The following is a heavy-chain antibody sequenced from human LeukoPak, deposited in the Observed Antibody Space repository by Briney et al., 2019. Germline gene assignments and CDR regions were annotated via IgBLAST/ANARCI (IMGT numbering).Heavy chain of an antibody. V-gene: IGHV4-39*01. CDR2: IYYSGST. J-gene: IGHJ3*02. CDR3: ARPLSSPYDFWSGYRNDAFDI. D-gene: IGHD3-3*01. CDR1: GGSISSGSYY. Sequence: PSETLSLTCTVSGGSISSGSYYSCWIRQPPGKGLEWIGSIYYSGSTYYNPSLKSRVTISVDTSKNQFSLKLSSVTAADTAVYYCARPLSSPYDFWSGYRNDAFDIWGQGTMVTVSS.